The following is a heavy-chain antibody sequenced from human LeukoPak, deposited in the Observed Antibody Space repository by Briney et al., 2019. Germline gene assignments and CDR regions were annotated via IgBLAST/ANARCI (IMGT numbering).Heavy chain of an antibody. V-gene: IGHV3-7*03. Sequence: GGSLRLSCAASGFTFSSYWMSWVRQAPGKGLEWVANIKQDGSEEYYVDSVKGRFTISRDNSKNTLYLQMNSLRAEDTAVFYCAKGTHYDFWSGYFGLDYWGQGTLVTVSS. CDR2: IKQDGSEE. D-gene: IGHD3-3*01. J-gene: IGHJ4*02. CDR1: GFTFSSYW. CDR3: AKGTHYDFWSGYFGLDY.